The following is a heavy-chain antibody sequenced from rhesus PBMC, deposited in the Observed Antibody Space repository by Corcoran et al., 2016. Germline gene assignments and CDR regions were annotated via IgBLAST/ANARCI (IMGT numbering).Heavy chain of an antibody. Sequence: QVQLQESGPGLVKPSETLSLTCAVSGGSISSSNWGSWIRQPPWKGLGGIGNIGCSSGSTYYNPSLKSRVTISKDTSKNQFSLKLSAVTAADTAVYYCARRMAAATYFDYWGQGVLVTVSS. J-gene: IGHJ4*01. V-gene: IGHV4-65*02. CDR1: GGSISSSNW. CDR3: ARRMAAATYFDY. CDR2: IGCSSGST. D-gene: IGHD6-43*01.